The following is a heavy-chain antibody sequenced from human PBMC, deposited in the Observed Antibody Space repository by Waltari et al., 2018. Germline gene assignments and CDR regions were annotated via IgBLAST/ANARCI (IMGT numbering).Heavy chain of an antibody. J-gene: IGHJ6*03. Sequence: EVQLVESGGGLVKPGGSLRLSCAASGFSFNVYTMNWVRQTPGKGLEWVSSIGSSSTYTYYADSVKCRFTISRDNAAHSLYLEMNALRPEDTGVYYCASHPEDFYYYMDVWGKGTTVTVSS. CDR1: GFSFNVYT. V-gene: IGHV3-21*06. CDR3: ASHPEDFYYYMDV. CDR2: IGSSSTYT.